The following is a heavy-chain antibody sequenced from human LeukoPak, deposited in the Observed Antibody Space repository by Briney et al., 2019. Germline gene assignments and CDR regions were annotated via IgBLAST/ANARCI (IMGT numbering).Heavy chain of an antibody. J-gene: IGHJ5*02. V-gene: IGHV4-39*01. CDR2: IYYSGTT. D-gene: IGHD2-15*01. Sequence: SETLSLTCNVSGGSISSTSYYWGWIRQLPGKGLEWTGSIYYSGTTYYSPSLKSRVTISVHTSKNQFSLKLSSVTAADTAVYYCARQQCNGGSCYSRAIWFDPWGQGTLVTVSS. CDR1: GGSISSTSYY. CDR3: ARQQCNGGSCYSRAIWFDP.